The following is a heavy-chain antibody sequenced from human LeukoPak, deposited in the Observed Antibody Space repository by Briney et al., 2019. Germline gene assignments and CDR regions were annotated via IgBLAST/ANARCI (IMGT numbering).Heavy chain of an antibody. Sequence: PGRSLRLSCTASGFTFGDYAMSWVRQAPGNGLEWVSAIGNSGGGTYYADSLQGRFTIYRDNSKNTLYLQMNSLRAEDTAVYYCVKRYCSGDTCYSAFDYWGHGTLVTVSS. D-gene: IGHD2-15*01. V-gene: IGHV3-23*01. CDR2: IGNSGGGT. J-gene: IGHJ4*01. CDR1: GFTFGDYA. CDR3: VKRYCSGDTCYSAFDY.